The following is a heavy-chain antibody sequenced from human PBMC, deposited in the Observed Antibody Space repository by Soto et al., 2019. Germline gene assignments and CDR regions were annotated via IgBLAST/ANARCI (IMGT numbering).Heavy chain of an antibody. CDR2: ISSNSGNT. D-gene: IGHD3-16*01. CDR1: GFTFSDYY. J-gene: IGHJ3*02. CDR3: VKGVSYAFDI. Sequence: GGSLRLSCAASGFTFSDYYMSWIRQAPGKGLEYVSSISSNSGNTYYADSVKGRFTISRDNSKNTLYLQMSSLRAEDTAVYYCVKGVSYAFDIWGQGTMVTVSS. V-gene: IGHV3-64D*06.